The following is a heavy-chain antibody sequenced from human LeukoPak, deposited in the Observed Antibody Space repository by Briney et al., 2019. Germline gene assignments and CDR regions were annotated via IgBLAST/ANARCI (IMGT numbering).Heavy chain of an antibody. CDR3: ARYDSSGYSFDY. J-gene: IGHJ4*02. Sequence: SQTLSLTCTVCGGSISSGDYYWSWIRQPPGKGLEWIGYIYYSGSTYYNPSLKSRVTISVDTSKNQFSLKLSSVTAADTAVYYCARYDSSGYSFDYWGQGALVTVSS. D-gene: IGHD3-22*01. CDR2: IYYSGST. CDR1: GGSISSGDYY. V-gene: IGHV4-30-4*01.